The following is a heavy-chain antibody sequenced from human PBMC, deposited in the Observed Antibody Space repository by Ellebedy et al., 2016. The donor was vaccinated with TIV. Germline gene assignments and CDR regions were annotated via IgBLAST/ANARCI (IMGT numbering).Heavy chain of an antibody. D-gene: IGHD1-1*01. J-gene: IGHJ5*02. CDR3: ARDQGSYWNDDWFDP. CDR1: GFTFSSYW. Sequence: GESLKISCAASGFTFSSYWMHWVRQAPGKGLVWVSRINSDGSSTSYADSVKGRFTISRDNAKNSLYLQMNSLRAEDTAVYYCARDQGSYWNDDWFDPWGQGTLVTVSS. V-gene: IGHV3-74*01. CDR2: INSDGSST.